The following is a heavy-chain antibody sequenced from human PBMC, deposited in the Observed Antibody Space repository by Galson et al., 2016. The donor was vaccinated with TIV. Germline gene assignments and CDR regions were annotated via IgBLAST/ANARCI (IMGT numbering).Heavy chain of an antibody. D-gene: IGHD3-22*01. V-gene: IGHV3-30*03. CDR1: GFTFETYA. CDR2: ISNDGSNK. CDR3: ARPGLLQNYDNIDYYYDYYYYGLDV. Sequence: SLRLSCAASGFTFETYAMTWVRQAPGKGLEWVAVISNDGSNKYYADSVKGRFTISRDNSEDTLYLQMNNLRAEDTAVYYCARPGLLQNYDNIDYYYDYYYYGLDVWGQGTTVTVSS. J-gene: IGHJ6*02.